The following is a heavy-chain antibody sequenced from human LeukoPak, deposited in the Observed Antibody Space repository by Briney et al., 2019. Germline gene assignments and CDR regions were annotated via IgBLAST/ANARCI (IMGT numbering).Heavy chain of an antibody. CDR2: FDPEDGET. D-gene: IGHD6-13*01. J-gene: IGHJ6*02. CDR3: ARPTNPYSSSWYSYGMDV. CDR1: GYTLTELS. V-gene: IGHV1-24*01. Sequence: ASVKVSCKVSGYTLTELSMHWVRQAPGKGLEWMGGFDPEDGETIYAQKFQGRVTMTEDTSTDTAYMELSSLRSEDTAVYYCARPTNPYSSSWYSYGMDVWGQGITVTVSS.